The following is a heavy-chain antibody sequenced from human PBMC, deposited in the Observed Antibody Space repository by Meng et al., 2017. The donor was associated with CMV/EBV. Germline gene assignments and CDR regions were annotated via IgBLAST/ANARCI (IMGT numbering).Heavy chain of an antibody. D-gene: IGHD3-10*01. CDR1: GFTFSSYG. CDR3: AKLLNYYGSGSPRDY. V-gene: IGHV3-30*02. J-gene: IGHJ4*02. Sequence: GESLKISCAASGFTFSSYGMHWVRQAPGKGLEWVAFIRYDGSNKYYADSVKGRFTISGDNSKNTLYLQMNSLRAEDTAVYYCAKLLNYYGSGSPRDYWGQGTLVTVSS. CDR2: IRYDGSNK.